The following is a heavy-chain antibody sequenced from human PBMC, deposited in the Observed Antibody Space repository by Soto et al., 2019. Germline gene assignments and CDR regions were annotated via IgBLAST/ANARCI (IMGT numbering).Heavy chain of an antibody. CDR2: IYHSGST. CDR3: ARRHSGWSIHHFDY. Sequence: SETLSLTCAVSGGSISSSNWWSWVRQTPGKGLEWIGEIYHSGSTNYNPSLKSRVTISVDKSKNQFSLKLSSVTAADTAVYYCARRHSGWSIHHFDYWGQGTLVTVSS. D-gene: IGHD6-19*01. CDR1: GGSISSSNW. J-gene: IGHJ4*02. V-gene: IGHV4-4*02.